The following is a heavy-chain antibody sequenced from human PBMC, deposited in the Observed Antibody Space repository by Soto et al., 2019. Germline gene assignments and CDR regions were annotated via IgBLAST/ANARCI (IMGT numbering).Heavy chain of an antibody. V-gene: IGHV1-69*06. CDR2: IIPSIGTA. CDR1: GGTFSSYA. D-gene: IGHD2-2*02. J-gene: IGHJ5*02. Sequence: QVQLVQSGAEVKKPGSSVKVSCKASGGTFSSYAISWVRQAPGQGLEWMGGIIPSIGTANYAQKFQGRVTITADKSTSTAYVELSSLRSEDTAVYYCARGNQLLYVWFDPWGQGTLVTVSS. CDR3: ARGNQLLYVWFDP.